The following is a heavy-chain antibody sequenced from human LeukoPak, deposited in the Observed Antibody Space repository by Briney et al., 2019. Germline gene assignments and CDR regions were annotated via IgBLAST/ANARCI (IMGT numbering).Heavy chain of an antibody. CDR3: ARRLTFSTVAVAGTRWFDP. CDR1: GGSFSGYY. V-gene: IGHV4-34*01. J-gene: IGHJ5*02. CDR2: INHSGST. D-gene: IGHD6-19*01. Sequence: SETLSLTCAVYGGSFSGYYWSWLRQPPGKGLEWIGEINHSGSTNYNPSLKSRVTISVDTSKNQFSLKLSSVTAADTAVYYCARRLTFSTVAVAGTRWFDPWGQGTLVTVSS.